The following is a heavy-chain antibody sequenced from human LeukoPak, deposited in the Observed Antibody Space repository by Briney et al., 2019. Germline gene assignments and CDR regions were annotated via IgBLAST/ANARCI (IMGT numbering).Heavy chain of an antibody. J-gene: IGHJ4*02. CDR3: ARGSSGWLH. V-gene: IGHV3-21*01. Sequence: GGSLRLSCAASGFTFSSYSMNWVRQAPGKGLEWVSSISSSSGYIYYADSVKGRFTISRDNAKNSLYLQMNSLRAEDTAVYYCARGSSGWLHWGQGTLVTVSS. D-gene: IGHD6-19*01. CDR2: ISSSSGYI. CDR1: GFTFSSYS.